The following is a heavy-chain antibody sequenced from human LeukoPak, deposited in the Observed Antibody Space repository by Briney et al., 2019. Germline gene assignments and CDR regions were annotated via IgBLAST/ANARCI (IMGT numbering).Heavy chain of an antibody. CDR1: GGSISSSSYY. J-gene: IGHJ4*02. CDR3: ARLEMATTTPDY. Sequence: SETLSLTCTVSGGSISSSSYYWGWIRQPPGKGLEWIGSIYYSGNTYYNPSLKSRVTISVDTSKNQFSLKLSSVTAADTAVYYCARLEMATTTPDYWGQGTLVTVSS. CDR2: IYYSGNT. D-gene: IGHD5-24*01. V-gene: IGHV4-39*01.